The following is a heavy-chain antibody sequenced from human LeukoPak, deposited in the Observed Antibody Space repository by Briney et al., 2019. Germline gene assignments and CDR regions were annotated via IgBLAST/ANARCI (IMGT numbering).Heavy chain of an antibody. CDR2: ISSSSSYI. CDR3: ARVPLGYSYGYFDY. D-gene: IGHD5-18*01. V-gene: IGHV3-21*01. J-gene: IGHJ4*02. CDR1: GFTFSSYS. Sequence: GGSLRLSCAASGFTFSSYSMNWVRQAPGKGLEWVSSISSSSSYIYYADSVKGRFTISRDNAKNSLYLQMNSLRAEDTAVCYCARVPLGYSYGYFDYWGQGTLVTVSS.